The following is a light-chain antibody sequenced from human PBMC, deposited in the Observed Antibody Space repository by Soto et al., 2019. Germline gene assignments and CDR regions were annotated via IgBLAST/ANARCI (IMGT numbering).Light chain of an antibody. Sequence: QSVLTQPASVSGSRGQSITISCTGTSSDVGGSKFVSWYQQLPGKAPKLIISDVSDRPSGVSHRFSGSKSGNTASLTISGLQAGDEADYYCSSYTSANSNVFGTGTKVTVL. V-gene: IGLV2-14*03. CDR1: SSDVGGSKF. CDR3: SSYTSANSNV. J-gene: IGLJ1*01. CDR2: DVS.